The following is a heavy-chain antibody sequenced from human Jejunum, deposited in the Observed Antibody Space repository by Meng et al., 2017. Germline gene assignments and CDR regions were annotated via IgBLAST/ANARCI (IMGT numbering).Heavy chain of an antibody. D-gene: IGHD2-21*02. CDR3: ARGGDADSWNWFGP. J-gene: IGHJ5*02. Sequence: VRRGGSWGGWGQPGGSLRFSCAASGLTVRRNYMGWVRQAPGKGLEWVSIIYPGDRMFYADSVKGRFTISRDNSKNTLYLQMNSLSAEDTAVYYCARGGDADSWNWFGPWGQGTLVTVSS. V-gene: IGHV3-66*02. CDR1: GLTVRRNY. CDR2: IYPGDRM.